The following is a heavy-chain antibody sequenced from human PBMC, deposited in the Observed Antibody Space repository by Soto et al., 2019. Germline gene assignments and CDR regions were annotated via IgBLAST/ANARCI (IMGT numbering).Heavy chain of an antibody. J-gene: IGHJ4*02. CDR2: LTSSGGNT. CDR3: AKLSGDSWGYFDY. V-gene: IGHV3-23*01. CDR1: GFTFSSYA. D-gene: IGHD2-21*02. Sequence: GGSLRLSCAASGFTFSSYAVSWVRQAPGKGLKWVSALTSSGGNTYYADSVKGRFTISRDNSKNTLYLQMNSLGAEDTAVYYCAKLSGDSWGYFDYWGQGTLVTVSS.